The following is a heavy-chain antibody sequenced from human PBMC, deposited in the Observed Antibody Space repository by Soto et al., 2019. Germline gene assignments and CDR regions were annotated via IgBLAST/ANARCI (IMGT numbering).Heavy chain of an antibody. V-gene: IGHV1-46*03. Sequence: QVQLVQSGAEVKKPGASVKVSCKASGYTFTSYYMHWVRQAPGQGLEWMGIINPSGGSTSYAQKFQGRVTMTRDTSTSTVYMELSSLRSEDTAVYYCARGPYYDFWSGYYNLTHFDYWGQGTLVTVSS. D-gene: IGHD3-3*01. CDR2: INPSGGST. CDR1: GYTFTSYY. J-gene: IGHJ4*02. CDR3: ARGPYYDFWSGYYNLTHFDY.